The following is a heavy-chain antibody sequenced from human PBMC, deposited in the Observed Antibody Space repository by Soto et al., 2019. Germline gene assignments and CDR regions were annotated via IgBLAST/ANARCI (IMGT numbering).Heavy chain of an antibody. Sequence: ASVKVSCKASGYTFTNYGISWVRQAPGEGLEWVGWINTSNDNKLYAQKLQGRLTLTTDTSTSTAYMDLTTLRSDDTAVYFCASDPGADLFYFRAQGSLVPVSA. CDR2: INTSNDNK. CDR3: ASDPGADLFYF. D-gene: IGHD3-9*01. V-gene: IGHV1-18*01. CDR1: GYTFTNYG. J-gene: IGHJ1*01.